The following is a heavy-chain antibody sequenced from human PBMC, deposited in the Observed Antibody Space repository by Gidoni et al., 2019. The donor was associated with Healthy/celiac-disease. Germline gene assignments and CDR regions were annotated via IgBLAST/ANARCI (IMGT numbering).Heavy chain of an antibody. Sequence: QVQRVESGGGVVQPGGSRRLSCAADGFTFSSYGMHWVRQAPGKGLEWVAVIWYDGSNKYYADSVKGRFTIARDNSKNTLYLQMNSLRAEDTAVYYCARAPLYGDYSFDYWGQGTLVTVSS. CDR3: ARAPLYGDYSFDY. D-gene: IGHD4-17*01. CDR2: IWYDGSNK. V-gene: IGHV3-33*01. J-gene: IGHJ4*02. CDR1: GFTFSSYG.